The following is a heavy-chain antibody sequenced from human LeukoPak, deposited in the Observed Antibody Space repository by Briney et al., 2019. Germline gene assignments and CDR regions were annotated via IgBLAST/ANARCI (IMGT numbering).Heavy chain of an antibody. D-gene: IGHD3-10*01. CDR1: GGSFSGYY. CDR2: INHSGST. Sequence: WETLSLTCAVYGGSFSGYYWRWIRQPPGKGLEWIGEINHSGSTNYYPSPKSRVTILLSTSKNQFPLKLRSVTAADTPVYYCARVRSQHYYGSGSCYRILDYWGQGTLVTVSS. V-gene: IGHV4-34*01. J-gene: IGHJ4*02. CDR3: ARVRSQHYYGSGSCYRILDY.